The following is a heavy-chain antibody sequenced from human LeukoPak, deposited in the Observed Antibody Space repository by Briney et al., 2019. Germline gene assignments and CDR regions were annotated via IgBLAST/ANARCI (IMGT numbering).Heavy chain of an antibody. J-gene: IGHJ4*01. CDR2: ISTNNGNT. CDR3: ARPDVSQGITI. V-gene: IGHV1-18*01. D-gene: IGHD3-10*01. Sequence: GASVKVSCKASGYTFTSSGISWVRQAPGQGLQWMGWISTNNGNTNYAQKFQGRVTMTRVTSTSTAYMELRSLRPDDTAVYYCARPDVSQGITIWGHGTLVTVSS. CDR1: GYTFTSSG.